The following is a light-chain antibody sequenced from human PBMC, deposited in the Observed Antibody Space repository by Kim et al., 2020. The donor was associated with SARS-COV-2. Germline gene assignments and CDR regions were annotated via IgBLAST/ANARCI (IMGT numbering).Light chain of an antibody. Sequence: SVKLTCTLSSGHSSYAIAWHQQQPETGPRYLMKLKRDGSYSKGDGIPDRFSGSSSGAERYLTISRLQSEDEADYYCQTWGTGIVVFGGGTQLTVL. CDR3: QTWGTGIVV. J-gene: IGLJ2*01. CDR1: SGHSSYA. CDR2: LKRDGSY. V-gene: IGLV4-69*01.